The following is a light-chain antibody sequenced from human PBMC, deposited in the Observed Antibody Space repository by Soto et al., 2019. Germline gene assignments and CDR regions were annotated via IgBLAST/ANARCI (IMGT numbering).Light chain of an antibody. V-gene: IGKV3-20*01. CDR1: QSVSSSY. CDR3: QQYGSSPPIT. Sequence: EIVLTQSPGTLSLSPGERATLSCSASQSVSSSYLAWYQQKPGQAPRLLIYGASSRATGIPDRFSGSGSGTDFILTISRLEPEDFAVYYCQQYGSSPPITFGQGTRLEIK. J-gene: IGKJ5*01. CDR2: GAS.